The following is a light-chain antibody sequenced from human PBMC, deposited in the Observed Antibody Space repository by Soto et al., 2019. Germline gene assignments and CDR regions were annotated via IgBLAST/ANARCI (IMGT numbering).Light chain of an antibody. CDR1: HCIDSY. CDR3: QQTRSYPST. V-gene: IGKV1-9*01. Sequence: DIQSPQFASALSASVRDRVTVTCRASHCIDSYLAWYQQRPGKVPQLLIYETSILQSGVSSSFSGSGSGTDFTLTISSLQAEDFATYYCQQTRSYPSTFGGGTKVDIK. CDR2: ETS. J-gene: IGKJ4*01.